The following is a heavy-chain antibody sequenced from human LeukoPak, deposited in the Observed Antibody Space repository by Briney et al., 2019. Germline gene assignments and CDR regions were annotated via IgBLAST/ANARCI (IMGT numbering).Heavy chain of an antibody. CDR2: INPNNGAT. CDR1: GYTFTGYY. V-gene: IGHV1-2*06. J-gene: IGHJ4*02. D-gene: IGHD1-26*01. Sequence: ASVTVSCKASGYTFTGYYMHWVRQAPGQGLERMGRINPNNGATNYAQKLQGRVTITGDTSISTAYMELSSLRSDDTAVYYCTRESGSYHGNDYWGQGTLVTVSS. CDR3: TRESGSYHGNDY.